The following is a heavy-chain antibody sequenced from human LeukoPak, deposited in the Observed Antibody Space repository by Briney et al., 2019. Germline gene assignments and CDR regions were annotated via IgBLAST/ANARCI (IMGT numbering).Heavy chain of an antibody. CDR2: ISSSSSYI. D-gene: IGHD2-21*02. Sequence: GGSLRLSCAASGFTFSSYSMNWVRQAPGKGLEWVSSISSSSSYIYYADSVKGRFTISRDNAKNSLYLQMNSLRAEDTAVYYCARASIAYCGGDCYSADHDAFDIWGQGTMVTVSS. CDR1: GFTFSSYS. V-gene: IGHV3-21*01. CDR3: ARASIAYCGGDCYSADHDAFDI. J-gene: IGHJ3*02.